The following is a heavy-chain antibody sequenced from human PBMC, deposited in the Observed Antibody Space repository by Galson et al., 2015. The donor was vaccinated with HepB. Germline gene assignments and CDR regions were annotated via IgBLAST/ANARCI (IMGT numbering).Heavy chain of an antibody. D-gene: IGHD5-18*01. V-gene: IGHV3-11*01. Sequence: SLRLSCAASGFTFSDYYMSWIRQAPGKGLKWVSYISSSGSTIYYADSVKGRFTISRDNAKNSLYLQMNSLRAEDTAVYYCARDPSGDTASPDYWGQGTLVTVSS. CDR1: GFTFSDYY. J-gene: IGHJ4*02. CDR2: ISSSGSTI. CDR3: ARDPSGDTASPDY.